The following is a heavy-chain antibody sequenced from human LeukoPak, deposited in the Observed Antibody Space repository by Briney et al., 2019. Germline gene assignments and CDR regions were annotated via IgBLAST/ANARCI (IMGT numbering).Heavy chain of an antibody. V-gene: IGHV3-66*01. D-gene: IGHD5-18*01. CDR3: ARDLSGYSYGFGGDL. J-gene: IGHJ4*02. CDR1: GFTINANF. CDR2: MYSVGST. Sequence: PGGSLRLPCAASGFTINANFMSWVRQAPGKGLEWVSIMYSVGSTFYADSVKGRFTISRDPSKNSLDLQMDSLRVDDTAVYYCARDLSGYSYGFGGDLWGQGTLVTVSS.